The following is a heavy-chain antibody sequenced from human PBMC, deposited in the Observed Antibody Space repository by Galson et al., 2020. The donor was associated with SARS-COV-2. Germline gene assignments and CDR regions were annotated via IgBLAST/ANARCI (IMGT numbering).Heavy chain of an antibody. CDR2: INPSGGST. CDR1: GYTFTSYY. V-gene: IGHV1-46*01. J-gene: IGHJ5*02. Sequence: ASVKVSCKASGYTFTSYYMHWVRQAPGQGPEWMGIINPSGGSTSYAQKLQGRVTMTRDTSTSTAYLELSSLRSGDTAVYYCARDRGGGETIFGVARVHNWFDPWGQGTLVTVSS. CDR3: ARDRGGGETIFGVARVHNWFDP. D-gene: IGHD3-3*01.